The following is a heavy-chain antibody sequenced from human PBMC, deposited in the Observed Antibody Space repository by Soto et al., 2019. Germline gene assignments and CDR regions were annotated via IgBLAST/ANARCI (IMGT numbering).Heavy chain of an antibody. J-gene: IGHJ6*03. CDR2: IYSGGST. D-gene: IGHD4-4*01. V-gene: IGHV3-53*04. Sequence: GGSLRLSCAASGFTVSSNYMSWVRQAPGKGLEWVSVIYSGGSTYYADSVKGRFTISRHNSKNTLYLQMNSLRAEDTAVYYCARDSRTYSNYYYYYYMDVWGKGTTVTVSS. CDR1: GFTVSSNY. CDR3: ARDSRTYSNYYYYYYMDV.